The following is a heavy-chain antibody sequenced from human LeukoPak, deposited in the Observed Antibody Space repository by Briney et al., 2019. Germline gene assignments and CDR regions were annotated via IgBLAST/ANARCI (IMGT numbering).Heavy chain of an antibody. Sequence: PSETLSLTCTVSGGSISSSSYYWGWIRQPPGKGLEWIGSIYYSGSTYYNPSLKSRVTISVDTSKNQFSLKLSSVTAADTAVYYCARMYGGNSKGDYWGQRTLVTVSS. CDR1: GGSISSSSYY. D-gene: IGHD4-23*01. CDR2: IYYSGST. J-gene: IGHJ4*02. CDR3: ARMYGGNSKGDY. V-gene: IGHV4-39*01.